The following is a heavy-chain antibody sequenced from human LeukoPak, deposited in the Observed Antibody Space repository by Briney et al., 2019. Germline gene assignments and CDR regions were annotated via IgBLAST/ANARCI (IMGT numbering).Heavy chain of an antibody. CDR1: GVTVSSNF. V-gene: IGHV3-53*01. CDR2: LYSNGDT. J-gene: IGHJ5*02. D-gene: IGHD1-26*01. Sequence: PGGSLRLSCAASGVTVSSNFITWVRQAPGKGLEWLSVLYSNGDTYYADSVKGRFTISRDSSKNTLYLQMDSLRAEDTAVYYCAVRSASGWFDPWGQGTLVTVSS. CDR3: AVRSASGWFDP.